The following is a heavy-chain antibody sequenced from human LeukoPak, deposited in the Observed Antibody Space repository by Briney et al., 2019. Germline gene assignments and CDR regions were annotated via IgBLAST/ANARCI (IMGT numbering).Heavy chain of an antibody. CDR1: GGSITSGGYS. D-gene: IGHD3-9*01. J-gene: IGHJ2*01. V-gene: IGHV4-30-2*01. Sequence: SQTLSLTCTVSGGSITSGGYSWSWIRQPPGKGLEWIGYIYHSGSTYYNPSLRSRVTISVDRSENQFSLKLTSVTAADTAVYYCARDPSGVRHFDSNWYFDLWGRGTLVTVSS. CDR3: ARDPSGVRHFDSNWYFDL. CDR2: IYHSGST.